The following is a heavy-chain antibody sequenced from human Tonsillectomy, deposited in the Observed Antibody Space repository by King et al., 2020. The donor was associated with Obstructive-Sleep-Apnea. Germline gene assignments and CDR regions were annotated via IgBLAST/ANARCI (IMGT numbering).Heavy chain of an antibody. V-gene: IGHV3-43D*03. D-gene: IGHD6-13*01. J-gene: IGHJ4*02. CDR3: AKDGGSSSWYVTPYFDY. CDR2: ISWDGGST. CDR1: GFTFDDYA. Sequence: VQLVESGGVVVQPGGSLRLSCAASGFTFDDYAMHWVRQAPGKGLEWVSLISWDGGSTYYADSVKGRFTISRDNSKNSLYLQMNSLSAEDTALYYCAKDGGSSSWYVTPYFDYWGQGTLVTVSS.